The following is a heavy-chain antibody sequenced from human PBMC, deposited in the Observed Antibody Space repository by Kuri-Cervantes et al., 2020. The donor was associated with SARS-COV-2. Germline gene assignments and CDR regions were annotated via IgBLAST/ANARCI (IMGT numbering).Heavy chain of an antibody. CDR3: AKGLTPTPPTRYYDS. CDR1: GFDFSRSA. V-gene: IGHV3-30-3*01. J-gene: IGHJ5*01. CDR2: ISYDGNNK. D-gene: IGHD2-15*01. Sequence: GESLKISCAASGFDFSRSAMHWVRQAPGKGLEWVAVISYDGNNKNCTASVKGRFTISRDNSKDTVYLQLHSLRAEDTAIYFCAKGLTPTPPTRYYDSWGPGTLVTVSS.